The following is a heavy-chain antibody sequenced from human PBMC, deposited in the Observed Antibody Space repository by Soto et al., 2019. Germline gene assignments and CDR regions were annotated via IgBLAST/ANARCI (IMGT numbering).Heavy chain of an antibody. D-gene: IGHD5-12*01. CDR2: INHSGST. CDR3: ARGSGAGYSGYDVLYYFDY. Sequence: SETLSLTCAVYGGSFSGYYWSWIRQPPGKGLEWIGEINHSGSTNYNPSLKSRVTISVDTSKNQFSLKLSSVTAADTAVYYCARGSGAGYSGYDVLYYFDYWGQGTLVTVSS. CDR1: GGSFSGYY. J-gene: IGHJ4*02. V-gene: IGHV4-34*01.